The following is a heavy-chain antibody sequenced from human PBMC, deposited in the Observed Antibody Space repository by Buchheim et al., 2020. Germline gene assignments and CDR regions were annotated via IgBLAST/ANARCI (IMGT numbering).Heavy chain of an antibody. CDR1: GFSLSTSGVG. CDR2: IYWDDDK. D-gene: IGHD6-19*01. J-gene: IGHJ5*02. V-gene: IGHV2-5*02. Sequence: QITLKESGPTLVKPTQTLTLTCTFSGFSLSTSGVGVGWIRQSSGKALEWLALIYWDDDKRYSPSLKSRLTITKDTSKNQVVLTVTNMDPVDTATYFCARRLRNSSGKRGFDPWGQGTL. CDR3: ARRLRNSSGKRGFDP.